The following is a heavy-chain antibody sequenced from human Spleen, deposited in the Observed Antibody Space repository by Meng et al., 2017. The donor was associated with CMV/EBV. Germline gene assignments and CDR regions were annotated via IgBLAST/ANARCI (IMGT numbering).Heavy chain of an antibody. J-gene: IGHJ4*02. V-gene: IGHV3-9*01. CDR3: VKASGLYYGSGTFDYFDS. Sequence: SLKISCAASGFTFDDYAMHWVRQAPGKGLEWVSGISWNSGSIAYVDSVKGRFTISRDNAKNSLHLQMNSLRPEDTALYYCVKASGLYYGSGTFDYFDSWGQGTLVTVSS. CDR1: GFTFDDYA. D-gene: IGHD3-10*01. CDR2: ISWNSGSI.